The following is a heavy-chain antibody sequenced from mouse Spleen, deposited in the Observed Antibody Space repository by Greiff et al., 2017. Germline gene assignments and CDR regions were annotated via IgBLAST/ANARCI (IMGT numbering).Heavy chain of an antibody. CDR1: GYSITSGYY. CDR2: ISYDGSN. V-gene: IGHV3-6*01. CDR3: ARRNWERAWFAY. J-gene: IGHJ3*01. Sequence: EVKLMESGPGLVKPSQSLSLTCSVTGYSITSGYYWNWIRQFPGNKLEWMGYISYDGSNNYNPSLKNRISITRDTSKNQFFLKLNSVTTEDTATYYCARRNWERAWFAYWGQGTLVTVSA. D-gene: IGHD4-1*01.